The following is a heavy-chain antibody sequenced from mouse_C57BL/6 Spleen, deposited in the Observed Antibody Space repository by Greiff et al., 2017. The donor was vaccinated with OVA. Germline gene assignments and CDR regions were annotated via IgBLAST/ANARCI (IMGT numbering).Heavy chain of an antibody. CDR2: IYPGDVDT. CDR3: ARLWSLYYAMDY. D-gene: IGHD6-2*01. CDR1: GYAFSSSW. J-gene: IGHJ4*01. Sequence: QVQLKESGPELVKPGASVKISCKASGYAFSSSWMNWVKQRPGKGLEWIGRIYPGDVDTNYNGKFKGKATLTADKSSSPAYMQLSSLTSEDSAVYFCARLWSLYYAMDYWGQGTSVTVSS. V-gene: IGHV1-82*01.